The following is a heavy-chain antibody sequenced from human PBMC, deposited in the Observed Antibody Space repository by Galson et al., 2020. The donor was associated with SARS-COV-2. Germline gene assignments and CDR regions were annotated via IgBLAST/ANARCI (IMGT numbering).Heavy chain of an antibody. V-gene: IGHV5-51*01. Sequence: KVSCKGSGYSFTSYWIGWVRQMPGKGLEWMGIIYPGDSDTRYSPSFQGQVTISADKSISTAYLQWSSLKASDTAMYYCARPGWIQLWAPYYWGQGTLVTVSS. J-gene: IGHJ4*02. D-gene: IGHD5-18*01. CDR1: GYSFTSYW. CDR3: ARPGWIQLWAPYY. CDR2: IYPGDSDT.